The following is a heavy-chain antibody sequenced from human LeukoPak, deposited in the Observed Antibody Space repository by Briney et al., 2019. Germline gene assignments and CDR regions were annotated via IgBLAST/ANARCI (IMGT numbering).Heavy chain of an antibody. CDR1: GGTFSSYA. CDR2: IIPIFGTA. J-gene: IGHJ5*02. Sequence: GSSVKVSCKASGGTFSSYAISWVRQAPGQGLEWMGGIIPIFGTANYAQKFQGRVTITADESTSTAYMELSSLRSEDTAVYYCARGATPAMLRYNWFDPWGQGTLVTVSS. V-gene: IGHV1-69*01. D-gene: IGHD2-2*01. CDR3: ARGATPAMLRYNWFDP.